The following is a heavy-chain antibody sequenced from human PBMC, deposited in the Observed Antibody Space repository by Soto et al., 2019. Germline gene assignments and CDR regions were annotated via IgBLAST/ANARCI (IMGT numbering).Heavy chain of an antibody. D-gene: IGHD4-4*01. CDR1: GFTFSSYA. J-gene: IGHJ2*01. CDR3: ARPLWRDDYNWGYFDL. CDR2: ISYDGSNK. V-gene: IGHV3-30-3*01. Sequence: QVQLVESGGGVVQPGRSLRLSCAASGFTFSSYAMHWVRQAPGKGLEWVAVISYDGSNKYYADSVKGRFTISRDNSKNTLYLQINSQRTEDTAVYYWARPLWRDDYNWGYFDLWGRGTLVTVSS.